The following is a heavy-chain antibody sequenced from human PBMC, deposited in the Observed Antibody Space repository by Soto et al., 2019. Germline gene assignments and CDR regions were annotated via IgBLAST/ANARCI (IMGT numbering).Heavy chain of an antibody. V-gene: IGHV5-51*01. J-gene: IGHJ6*02. Sequence: LGESLKISCKGSGYSFTSYWIGWVRHMPGKGLEWMGIIYPGDSDTRYSPSFQGQVTISADKSIGSAYLQWSSLKASDTAIYYCARHTADTTMAKLTYGMDVWGQGTTVTVSS. CDR3: ARHTADTTMAKLTYGMDV. D-gene: IGHD5-18*01. CDR1: GYSFTSYW. CDR2: IYPGDSDT.